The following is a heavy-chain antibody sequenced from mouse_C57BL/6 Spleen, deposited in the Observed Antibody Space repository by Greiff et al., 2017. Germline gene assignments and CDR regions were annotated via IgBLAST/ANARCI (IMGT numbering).Heavy chain of an antibody. CDR3: ARRDYDYDEGYYAMDY. CDR2: IDPEDGET. CDR1: GFNIKDYY. J-gene: IGHJ4*01. D-gene: IGHD2-4*01. V-gene: IGHV14-2*01. Sequence: VQLQQSGAELVKPGASVKLSCTASGFNIKDYYMPWVKQRPEQGLEWIGRIDPEDGETKYAPKFQGKATMTADTSSNTAYLQLSSLTSEDTAVYYCARRDYDYDEGYYAMDYWGQGTSVTVAS.